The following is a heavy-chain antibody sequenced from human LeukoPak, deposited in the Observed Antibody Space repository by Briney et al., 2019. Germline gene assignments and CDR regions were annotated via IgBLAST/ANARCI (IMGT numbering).Heavy chain of an antibody. CDR3: ARDSVVGNQRDY. CDR2: IYTSGST. D-gene: IGHD3-22*01. Sequence: SETLSLTCTVSGGSISSGSYYWSWIRQPAGKGLEWIGRIYTSGSTNYNPSLKSRSTISVDTSTNQFSLKLSSVTAADTAVYYCARDSVVGNQRDYWGQGTLVTVSS. J-gene: IGHJ4*02. V-gene: IGHV4-61*02. CDR1: GGSISSGSYY.